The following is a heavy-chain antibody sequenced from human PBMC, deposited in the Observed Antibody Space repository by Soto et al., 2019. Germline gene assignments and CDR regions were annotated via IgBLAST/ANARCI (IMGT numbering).Heavy chain of an antibody. Sequence: EVQLVESGGDLAQPGGSLRLSCGASGFTLSNFWVNWVRQAPGKGLEWVANIKQGGIEKNYVDSVKGRFTISRDDTKNSLFLQMNNLRAEDTAVYYCLVTTSAFDIWGRGTTVTVSS. CDR2: IKQGGIEK. J-gene: IGHJ3*02. CDR3: LVTTSAFDI. D-gene: IGHD4-17*01. V-gene: IGHV3-7*01. CDR1: GFTLSNFW.